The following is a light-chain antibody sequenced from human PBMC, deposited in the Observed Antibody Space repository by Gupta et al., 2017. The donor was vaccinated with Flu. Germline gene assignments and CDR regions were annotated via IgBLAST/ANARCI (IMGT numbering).Light chain of an antibody. J-gene: IGLJ2*01. V-gene: IGLV1-40*01. CDR3: QSFDSTLSVV. CDR2: GNN. CDR1: RSNLGAGYE. Sequence: RVTSSCTGGRSNLGAGYEVHWYQQIPGTAPKLLIYGNNNRPSGVPARFVGSKSGTSASLAITGLQAEDEADYYCQSFDSTLSVVFGGGTKLTVL.